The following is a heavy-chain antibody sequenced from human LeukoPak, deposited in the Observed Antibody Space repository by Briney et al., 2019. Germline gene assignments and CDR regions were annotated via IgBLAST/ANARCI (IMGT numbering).Heavy chain of an antibody. J-gene: IGHJ6*02. D-gene: IGHD3-22*01. CDR3: ARDRKLSKNYYDSSGSYGMDV. CDR2: ISDTGSNK. Sequence: GRSLRLSCAASGFTFGSYAMHWVRQAPGKGLEWVAVISDTGSNKYYADSVKGRFTISRDNSKNTLYLQMNSLRAEDTAVYYCARDRKLSKNYYDSSGSYGMDVWGQGTTVTVSS. CDR1: GFTFGSYA. V-gene: IGHV3-30-3*01.